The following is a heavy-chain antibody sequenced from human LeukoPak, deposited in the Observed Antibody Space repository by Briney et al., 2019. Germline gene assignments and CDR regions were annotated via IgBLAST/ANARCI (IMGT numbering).Heavy chain of an antibody. CDR2: ISGSGGST. V-gene: IGHV3-23*01. J-gene: IGHJ6*03. CDR3: AKHLGAAAGPTDYYYYMDV. Sequence: PGGSLRLSYAASGFTFSSYAMSWVRQAPGKGLEWVSAISGSGGSTYYADSVKGRFTISRDNSKNTLYLQMNSLRAEDTAVYYCAKHLGAAAGPTDYYYYMDVWGKGTTVTVSS. D-gene: IGHD6-13*01. CDR1: GFTFSSYA.